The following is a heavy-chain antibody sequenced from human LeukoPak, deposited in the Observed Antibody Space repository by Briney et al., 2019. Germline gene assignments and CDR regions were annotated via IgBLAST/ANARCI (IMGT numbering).Heavy chain of an antibody. J-gene: IGHJ5*01. Sequence: GGSLRLSCAASGFTFSSYGMSWVRQAPGKGLEWVSAISGSGGSTYYADSLKGRFTISRDNSKDTLYVQMNSLRAEDTAVYYCARSYRTYNWFDSWGQGTLVTVSS. CDR3: ARSYRTYNWFDS. D-gene: IGHD4-11*01. CDR2: ISGSGGST. CDR1: GFTFSSYG. V-gene: IGHV3-23*01.